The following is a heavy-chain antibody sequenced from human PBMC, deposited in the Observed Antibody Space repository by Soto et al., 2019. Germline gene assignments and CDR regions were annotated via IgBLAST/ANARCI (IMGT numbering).Heavy chain of an antibody. CDR3: ARDRERVGFHDY. V-gene: IGHV1-69*01. CDR1: GGTFSSYA. Sequence: QVQLVQPGAEVKKPGSSVKVSCKASGGTFSSYAISWVRQAPGQGLEWMGGIIPIFGTANYAQKFQGRVTITAAESTSTAYMELSSLRSEDTAVYYCARDRERVGFHDYWGQGTLVTVSS. CDR2: IIPIFGTA. D-gene: IGHD1-26*01. J-gene: IGHJ4*02.